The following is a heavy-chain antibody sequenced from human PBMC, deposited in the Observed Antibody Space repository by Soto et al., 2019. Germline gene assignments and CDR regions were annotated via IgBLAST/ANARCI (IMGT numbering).Heavy chain of an antibody. D-gene: IGHD3-22*01. CDR3: ARWVGGSMYDNSGKYES. CDR1: GFTFSSNG. CDR2: VSYDGSKK. J-gene: IGHJ5*02. V-gene: IGHV3-30*03. Sequence: QVQLVESGGGVVQPGRSLRLTCAGSGFTFSSNGMHWVRQAPGKGLEWVALVSYDGSKKYYADSVKGRFTISRDNSENTLYLQMNSLRAEDTAVYYCARWVGGSMYDNSGKYESWGQGTRVTVSS.